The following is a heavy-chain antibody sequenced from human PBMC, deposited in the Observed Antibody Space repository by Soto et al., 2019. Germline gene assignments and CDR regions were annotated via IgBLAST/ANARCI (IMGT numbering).Heavy chain of an antibody. J-gene: IGHJ6*03. V-gene: IGHV1-69*02. D-gene: IGHD1-1*01. CDR2: IIPILGIA. CDR1: GGTFSSYT. CDR3: ASIQRRNMLEPTNYMDV. Sequence: QVQLVQSGAEVKKPGSSVKVSSKASGGTFSSYTISWVRQAPGQGLEWMGRIIPILGIANYAQKFQGRVTITADKSTSTAYMELSSLRSEDTAVYYCASIQRRNMLEPTNYMDVWGKGTTVTVSS.